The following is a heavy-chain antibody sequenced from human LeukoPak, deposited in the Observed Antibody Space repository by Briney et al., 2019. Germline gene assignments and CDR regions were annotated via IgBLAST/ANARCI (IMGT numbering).Heavy chain of an antibody. Sequence: GGSLRLSCAASGFTFSNAWMSWVRQAPGKGLEWVSAISGSGGSTYYADSVKGRFTISRDNSKNTLYLQMNSLRAEDTAVYYCAKSGLSGSPRDAFDIWGQGTMVTVSS. D-gene: IGHD1-26*01. CDR3: AKSGLSGSPRDAFDI. V-gene: IGHV3-23*01. CDR1: GFTFSNAW. CDR2: ISGSGGST. J-gene: IGHJ3*02.